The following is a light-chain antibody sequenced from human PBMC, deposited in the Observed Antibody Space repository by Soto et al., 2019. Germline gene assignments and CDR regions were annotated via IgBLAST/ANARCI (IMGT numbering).Light chain of an antibody. CDR1: QSVSSNY. CDR3: QCYGSSPLFT. J-gene: IGKJ3*01. V-gene: IGKV3-20*01. Sequence: EIVLTQSPGTVSLSPGERATLSCRASQSVSSNYLAWYQQKPGQAPRLLIYGTSTSATGIPDRFSGSGSGTDFTLTISRLEPEDFAVYYCQCYGSSPLFTFGPGTKVDIK. CDR2: GTS.